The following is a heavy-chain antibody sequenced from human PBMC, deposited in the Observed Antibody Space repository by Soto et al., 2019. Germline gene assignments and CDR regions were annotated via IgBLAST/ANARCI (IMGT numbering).Heavy chain of an antibody. CDR2: ISSSSSYT. V-gene: IGHV3-11*05. D-gene: IGHD6-13*01. CDR3: ARDQAQGYSSSWYSTSFDY. J-gene: IGHJ4*02. CDR1: GFTFSDYY. Sequence: GGSLRLSCAASGFTFSDYYMSWIRQAPGKGLEWVSYISSSSSYTNYADSVKGRFTISRDNAKNSLYLQMNSLRAEDTAVYYCARDQAQGYSSSWYSTSFDYWGQGTLVTVSS.